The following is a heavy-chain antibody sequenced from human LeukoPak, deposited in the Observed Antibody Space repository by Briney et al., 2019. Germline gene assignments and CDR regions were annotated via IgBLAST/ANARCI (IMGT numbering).Heavy chain of an antibody. CDR3: AXXXXXXXXXXXDY. V-gene: IGHV4-4*07. CDR2: IYSSGNT. J-gene: IGHJ4*02. Sequence: SETLSLTCTVSGGSISSYFWSWIRQPAGKGLEWIGRIYSSGNTNNNPSLKSRVTMSIDTSKNEFSLKLSSVTAADPAVYYCAXXXXXXXXXXXDYWGXXTXVTVSS. CDR1: GGSISSYF.